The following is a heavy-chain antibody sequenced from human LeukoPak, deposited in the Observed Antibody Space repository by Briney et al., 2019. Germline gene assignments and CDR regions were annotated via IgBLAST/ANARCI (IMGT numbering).Heavy chain of an antibody. D-gene: IGHD4-11*01. J-gene: IGHJ6*03. CDR3: ARGNMWDYRRYYYYMDV. V-gene: IGHV4-39*07. CDR2: IYYSGST. Sequence: SETLSLTCTVSGGSISSSSYYWGWIRQPPGKGLEWIGSIYYSGSTYYNPSLKSRVTISVDTSKNQFSLKLSSVTAADTAIYYCARGNMWDYRRYYYYMDVWGKGTTVTVSS. CDR1: GGSISSSSYY.